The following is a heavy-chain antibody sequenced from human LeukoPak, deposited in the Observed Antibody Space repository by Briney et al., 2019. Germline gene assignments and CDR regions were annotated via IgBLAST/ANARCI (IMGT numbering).Heavy chain of an antibody. Sequence: PSETLSLTCTVSGGSISSYYWSWIGQPAGKGLEGIGRIYTSGSTNYNPSLKSRVTISVDTSKNQFSLKLSSVTAADTAVYYCARLGGGNWNDGTFDYWGQGTLVTVSS. J-gene: IGHJ4*02. D-gene: IGHD1-1*01. V-gene: IGHV4-4*07. CDR1: GGSISSYY. CDR2: IYTSGST. CDR3: ARLGGGNWNDGTFDY.